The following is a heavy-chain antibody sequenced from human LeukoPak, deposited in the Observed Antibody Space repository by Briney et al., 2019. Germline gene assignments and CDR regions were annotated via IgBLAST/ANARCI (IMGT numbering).Heavy chain of an antibody. CDR1: GFIFNSYW. CDR2: IKQDGSEI. D-gene: IGHD3-9*01. J-gene: IGHJ4*02. Sequence: GGSLRLSCAASGFIFNSYWMAWVRQAPGKGLEWVANIKQDGSEINYVDSVKGRFTISRDNAKNSLYLQMSSLTAEDTAVYYCARDMTGALEHWSQGTLVSVSS. V-gene: IGHV3-7*01. CDR3: ARDMTGALEH.